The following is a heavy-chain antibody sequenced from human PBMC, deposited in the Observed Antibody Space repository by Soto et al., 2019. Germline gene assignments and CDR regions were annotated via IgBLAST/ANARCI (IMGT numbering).Heavy chain of an antibody. V-gene: IGHV1-18*01. CDR1: GYTFTSYG. D-gene: IGHD2-15*01. CDR3: ARDGGRRSGGTRLFDY. Sequence: QVQLVQSGAEVKKPGASVKVSCKASGYTFTSYGISWVRQAPGQGLEWMGWISAYNGNTNYAQKLQGRVTMTTDTSTSTADMELRSLRSDATAVYYCARDGGRRSGGTRLFDYWGQGTLVTVSS. CDR2: ISAYNGNT. J-gene: IGHJ4*02.